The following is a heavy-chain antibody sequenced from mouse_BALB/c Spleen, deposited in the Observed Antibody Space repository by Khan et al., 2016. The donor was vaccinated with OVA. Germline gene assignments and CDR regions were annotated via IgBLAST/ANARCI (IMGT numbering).Heavy chain of an antibody. D-gene: IGHD2-1*01. V-gene: IGHV1S81*02. CDR1: GYTFTSFY. CDR2: INTSNGDT. CDR3: ARSGYGNPFAY. J-gene: IGHJ3*01. Sequence: QVQLQQPGAELVKPGASVKISCKASGYTFTSFYMYWVKQRPGQGLEWIGGINTSNGDTHFYEKFKSKATLTVDKSSTTAYMQLSSLTSVDSAVYYCARSGYGNPFAYWGQGTLVTVSA.